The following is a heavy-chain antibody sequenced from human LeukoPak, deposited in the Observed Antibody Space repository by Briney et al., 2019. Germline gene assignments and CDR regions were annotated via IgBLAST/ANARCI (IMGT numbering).Heavy chain of an antibody. CDR3: ALGATAIAAY. J-gene: IGHJ4*02. CDR1: GFTFTSYG. D-gene: IGHD1-26*01. CDR2: ISAYNGNT. V-gene: IGHV1-18*01. Sequence: PGGSLRLSCAASGFTFTSYGISWVRQAPGQGLEWMGWISAYNGNTNYAQKLQGRVTMTTDTSTSTAYMELRSLRSDDTAVYYCALGATAIAAYWGQGTLVTVSS.